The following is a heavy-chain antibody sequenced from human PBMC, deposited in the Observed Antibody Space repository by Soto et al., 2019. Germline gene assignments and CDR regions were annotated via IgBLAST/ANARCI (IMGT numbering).Heavy chain of an antibody. CDR2: IYYNGST. D-gene: IGHD2-2*01. V-gene: IGHV4-31*03. CDR3: ARVRGAWVVVPAFFDY. J-gene: IGHJ4*02. Sequence: SETLSLTCTVSGGPISSGGYYWSWIRQHPGKGLEWIGYIYYNGSTYYNPSLKSRVTISVDTSKNQFSLKLRSVTAADTAVYYCARVRGAWVVVPAFFDYWGQGTLVTVSS. CDR1: GGPISSGGYY.